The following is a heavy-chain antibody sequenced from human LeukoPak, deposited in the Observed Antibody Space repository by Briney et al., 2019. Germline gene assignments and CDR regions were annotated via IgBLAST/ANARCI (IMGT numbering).Heavy chain of an antibody. CDR3: ARAYITRDSQGYGFDP. CDR2: ISSGDNT. Sequence: GGSLRLSCTASGFNVTWNYMTWVRQAPGKGLECVSVISSGDNTYYVDSVKGRFTVSRDNSKNTLYLQMSSLRAEDTAVYYCARAYITRDSQGYGFDPWGQGTLVTVSS. D-gene: IGHD2-15*01. J-gene: IGHJ5*02. CDR1: GFNVTWNY. V-gene: IGHV3-66*01.